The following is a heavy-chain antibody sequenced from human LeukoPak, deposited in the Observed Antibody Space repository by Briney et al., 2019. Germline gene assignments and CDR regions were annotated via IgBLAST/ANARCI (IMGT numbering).Heavy chain of an antibody. D-gene: IGHD3-22*01. CDR3: ADSSGLN. CDR1: GGSISSSSYY. CDR2: IYYSGST. Sequence: SETLSLTCTVSGGSISSSSYYWGWIRQPPGKGLEWIGYIYYSGSTYYNPSLKSRVTISVDTSKNQFSLKLSSVTAADTAVYYCADSSGLNWGQGTLVTVSS. V-gene: IGHV4-30-4*08. J-gene: IGHJ4*02.